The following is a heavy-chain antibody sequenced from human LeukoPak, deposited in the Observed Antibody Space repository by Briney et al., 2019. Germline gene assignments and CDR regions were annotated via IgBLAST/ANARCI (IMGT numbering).Heavy chain of an antibody. D-gene: IGHD6-13*01. Sequence: SETLSLTCTVSGGSISSCYWSWIRQPPGKGLEWIGYIYYSGSTNYNPSLKSRVTISVDTSKNQFSLKLSSVTAADTAVYYCARAGSSWYSFAEYFQHWGQGTLVTVSS. V-gene: IGHV4-59*01. CDR2: IYYSGST. J-gene: IGHJ1*01. CDR3: ARAGSSWYSFAEYFQH. CDR1: GGSISSCY.